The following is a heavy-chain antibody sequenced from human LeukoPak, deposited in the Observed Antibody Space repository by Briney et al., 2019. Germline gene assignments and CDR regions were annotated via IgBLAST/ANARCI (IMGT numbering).Heavy chain of an antibody. Sequence: GGSLRLSCAASGFTFSSYSMNWVRQAPGKGLEWVSYISSSSGTRYYVDSVKGRFTISRDNAKNSLYLQMNSLRAEDTAVYYCAELGITMIGGVWGKGTTVTISS. J-gene: IGHJ6*04. V-gene: IGHV3-48*04. CDR2: ISSSSGTR. CDR1: GFTFSSYS. D-gene: IGHD3-10*02. CDR3: AELGITMIGGV.